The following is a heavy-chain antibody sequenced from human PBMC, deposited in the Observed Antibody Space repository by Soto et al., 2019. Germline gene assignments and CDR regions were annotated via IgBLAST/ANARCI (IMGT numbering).Heavy chain of an antibody. CDR2: IIPILGIA. CDR3: AKQEATITDAFDI. CDR1: GGTFSSYT. Sequence: SVKVSCKASGGTFSSYTISWVRQAPGQGLEWMGRIIPILGIANYAQKFQGRVTITADKSTSTAYMELSSLRSEDTAVYYCAKQEATITDAFDIWGQGTMVTVSS. V-gene: IGHV1-69*02. D-gene: IGHD5-12*01. J-gene: IGHJ3*02.